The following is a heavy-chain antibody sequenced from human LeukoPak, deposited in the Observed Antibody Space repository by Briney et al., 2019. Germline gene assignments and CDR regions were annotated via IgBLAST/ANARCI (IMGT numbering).Heavy chain of an antibody. Sequence: GSSVKVSCKASGGTFSSYAISWVRQAPGQGLEWMEGIIPIFGTADYAQKFQGRVTITTDESTSTAYMELSSLRPEDTAVYYCARHSSGWWDYYFDYWGQGTLVTVSS. D-gene: IGHD6-19*01. CDR3: ARHSSGWWDYYFDY. J-gene: IGHJ4*02. V-gene: IGHV1-69*05. CDR2: IIPIFGTA. CDR1: GGTFSSYA.